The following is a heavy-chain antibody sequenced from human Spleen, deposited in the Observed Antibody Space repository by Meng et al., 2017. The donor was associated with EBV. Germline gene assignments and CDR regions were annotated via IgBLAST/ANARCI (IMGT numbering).Heavy chain of an antibody. J-gene: IGHJ5*02. CDR3: ARVSTTGWHDSFDP. V-gene: IGHV1-2*06. D-gene: IGHD1-1*01. CDR1: GYIFPGYY. Sequence: VPLVQSGAEVKTPGASVKVSCKASGYIFPGYYMHWVRQAPGQGLEWMGRINPNSGDTNYAQKFQGRVTMTRDKSISTAYLELSGLRSDDTSIYYCARVSTTGWHDSFDPWGQGTLVTVSS. CDR2: INPNSGDT.